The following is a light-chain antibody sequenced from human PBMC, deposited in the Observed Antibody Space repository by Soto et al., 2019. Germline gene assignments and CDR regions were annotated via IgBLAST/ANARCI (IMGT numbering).Light chain of an antibody. CDR2: EVS. V-gene: IGLV2-14*01. CDR1: SNDVGGYNY. CDR3: SSHSATRPYV. J-gene: IGLJ1*01. Sequence: QSVLTQPASVSGSPGQSITISCTGTSNDVGGYNYVSWYQQQPGKAPKLIIYEVSHRPSGISNRFYGSKSGNTASLTISGLHVEDEADYYCSSHSATRPYVFGTGTKVTVL.